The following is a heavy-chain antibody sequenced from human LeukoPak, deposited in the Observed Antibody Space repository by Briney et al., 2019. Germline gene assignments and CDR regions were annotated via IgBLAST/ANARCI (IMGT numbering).Heavy chain of an antibody. CDR3: ARDPASYDFWSGYYDY. CDR2: IKQDGSEK. Sequence: GGSLRLSCAASGFTFSSYWMSWVRQAPGKGLEWVANIKQDGSEKYYVDCVKGRFTISRDKAKNSLYLQMNSMRAEDTAVYYCARDPASYDFWSGYYDYWGQGTLVTVSS. CDR1: GFTFSSYW. J-gene: IGHJ4*02. D-gene: IGHD3-3*01. V-gene: IGHV3-7*01.